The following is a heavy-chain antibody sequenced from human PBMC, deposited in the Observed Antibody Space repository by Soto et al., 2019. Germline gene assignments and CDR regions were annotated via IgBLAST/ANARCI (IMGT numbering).Heavy chain of an antibody. CDR3: ARGPGSWYYYYMDV. Sequence: QVQLVQSGAEVKKPGASVKVSCKASGYTFTSYDINWVRQATGQGLEWMGWMNPNSGNTGYAQKFPGRVTMTRNTSLSTAYMELSSLRSEDTAVYYCARGPGSWYYYYMDVWGKGTTVTVSS. D-gene: IGHD6-13*01. CDR2: MNPNSGNT. J-gene: IGHJ6*03. CDR1: GYTFTSYD. V-gene: IGHV1-8*01.